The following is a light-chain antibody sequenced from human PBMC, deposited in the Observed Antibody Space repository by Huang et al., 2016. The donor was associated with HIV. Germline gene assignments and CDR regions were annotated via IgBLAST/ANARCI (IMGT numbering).Light chain of an antibody. V-gene: IGKV3-15*01. CDR3: QQYNNWPPYT. CDR1: QSMSSN. CDR2: DAS. J-gene: IGKJ2*01. Sequence: EIVMTQSPATLSVSPGERATLSCRTSQSMSSNLAWYQQKPGQAPRLLIYDASTRATGIPASFSGSGSGTEFTLTITSLQSEDFAVYFCQQYNNWPPYTFGQGTKLEMK.